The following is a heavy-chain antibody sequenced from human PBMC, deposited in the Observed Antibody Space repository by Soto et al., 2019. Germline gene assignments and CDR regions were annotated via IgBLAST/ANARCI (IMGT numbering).Heavy chain of an antibody. CDR3: ARPSSGGGGYDYPLIYYYYYMDV. Sequence: GGSLRLSCAASGFTFSSYGMHWVRQAPGKGLEWVAVIWYDGSNKYYADSVKGRFTISRDNSKNTLYLQMNSLRAEDTAVYYCARPSSGGGGYDYPLIYYYYYMDVWGKGTTVTVSS. V-gene: IGHV3-33*01. J-gene: IGHJ6*03. CDR2: IWYDGSNK. CDR1: GFTFSSYG. D-gene: IGHD5-12*01.